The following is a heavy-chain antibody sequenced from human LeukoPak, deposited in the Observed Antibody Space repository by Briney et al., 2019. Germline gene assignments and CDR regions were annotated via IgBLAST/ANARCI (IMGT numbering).Heavy chain of an antibody. CDR2: INPKSGGT. V-gene: IGHV1-2*02. CDR3: ARENMDSNSFDY. J-gene: IGHJ4*02. D-gene: IGHD2/OR15-2a*01. Sequence: ASVKVSCKTSGYTLTAYYMHWVRQAPGQGLEWMGWINPKSGGTIYSQSFQGRVTVTRDTSISTAYMELSRLRSDDTAVYFCARENMDSNSFDYWGQGTLVTVSS. CDR1: GYTLTAYY.